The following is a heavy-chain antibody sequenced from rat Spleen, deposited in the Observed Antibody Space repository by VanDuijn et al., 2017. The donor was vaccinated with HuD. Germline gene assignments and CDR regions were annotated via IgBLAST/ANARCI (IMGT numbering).Heavy chain of an antibody. CDR1: GFSFTNHG. J-gene: IGHJ2*01. Sequence: VQLVESGGGLFQPGRSLKLSCVASGFSFTNHGMAWVRQAPTKGLEWMGIMRYNGDTSYNSVLKSRLSISRDTSKNQVFLKMSSLQTDDTGTYYCTIHPRYWGQGVMVTVSS. D-gene: IGHD3-1*01. V-gene: IGHV2-63*01. CDR2: MRYNGDT. CDR3: TIHPRY.